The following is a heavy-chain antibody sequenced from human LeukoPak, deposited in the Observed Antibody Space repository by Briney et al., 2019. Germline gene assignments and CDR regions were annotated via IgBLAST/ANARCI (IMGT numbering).Heavy chain of an antibody. CDR2: ISSTSGTI. Sequence: GGSLRLSCAASGFTFSNYGMNWVRQAPGQGLEWVSYISSTSGTIYYADSVKGRFTISRDNAKTSLYLQMDSLGDEDKAVYYCARYLWGTGCYRFDYWGQGTLVTVSS. CDR1: GFTFSNYG. V-gene: IGHV3-48*02. J-gene: IGHJ4*02. CDR3: ARYLWGTGCYRFDY. D-gene: IGHD3-9*01.